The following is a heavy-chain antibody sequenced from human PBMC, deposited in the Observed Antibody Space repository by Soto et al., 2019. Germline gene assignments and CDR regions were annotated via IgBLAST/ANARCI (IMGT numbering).Heavy chain of an antibody. V-gene: IGHV4-39*01. D-gene: IGHD6-25*01. CDR2: IYYSGST. CDR3: ARHEAGWYFDS. CDR1: RGSISSGTNY. Sequence: ASETLSLTCTVSRGSISSGTNYWAWIRQPPGKGLEWIANIYYSGSTFYNPSLKSRVTISLDTSKNQFSLKLRSVTAADTAVYYCARHEAGWYFDSRGQGTLVTVSS. J-gene: IGHJ4*02.